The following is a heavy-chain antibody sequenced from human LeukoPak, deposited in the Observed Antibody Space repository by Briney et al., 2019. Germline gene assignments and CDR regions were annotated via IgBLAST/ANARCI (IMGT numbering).Heavy chain of an antibody. Sequence: GASVKVTCKASGYTFTGYYMHWVRQAPGQGLEWMGWINPNSGGTNYARKCQGRVTMTRDTSISTAYMELSRRRSDDTAVYYCARGTGEGYSYGRYYFDYWGQGTLVTVSS. CDR1: GYTFTGYY. CDR3: ARGTGEGYSYGRYYFDY. CDR2: INPNSGGT. D-gene: IGHD5-18*01. V-gene: IGHV1-2*02. J-gene: IGHJ4*02.